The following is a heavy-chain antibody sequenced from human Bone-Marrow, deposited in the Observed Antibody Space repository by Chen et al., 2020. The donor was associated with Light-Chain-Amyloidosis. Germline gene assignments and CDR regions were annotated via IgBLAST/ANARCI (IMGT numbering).Heavy chain of an antibody. Sequence: EVQLVESGGGLVQPGGSLSLSCADSGFIFSSYSMNWVRQAPGKGLEWLSYISNNNIYYADSVKGRFTISRDNARNSLSLQMNSLRAEDSVVYYCARDDKWAFDYWGQGTLVTVSS. V-gene: IGHV3-48*01. CDR3: ARDDKWAFDY. CDR1: GFIFSSYS. D-gene: IGHD1-26*01. CDR2: ISNNNI. J-gene: IGHJ4*02.